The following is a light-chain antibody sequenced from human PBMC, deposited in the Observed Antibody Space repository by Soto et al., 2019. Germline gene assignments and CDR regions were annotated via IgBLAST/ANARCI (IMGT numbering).Light chain of an antibody. J-gene: IGLJ2*01. CDR2: GNN. CDR1: SSNIGAGYD. Sequence: QPVLTQPPSVSGAPGQRVTLSCTGSSSNIGAGYDVHWYQQLPGTAPKLLIYGNNNRPSGVPDRFSGSKSGASASLAITGLQADDEADYYCQSYDSSLSEVVFGGGTKLTVL. CDR3: QSYDSSLSEVV. V-gene: IGLV1-40*01.